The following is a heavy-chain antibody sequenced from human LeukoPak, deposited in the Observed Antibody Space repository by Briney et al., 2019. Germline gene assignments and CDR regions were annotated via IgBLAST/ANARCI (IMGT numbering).Heavy chain of an antibody. CDR3: ARIRCGHSGSVCYNL. CDR2: ISHTEGT. Sequence: PSETLSLTCGVFGVSINDYYWSWIRQSPGRGLEWIGEISHTEGTRYNPSLESRVTMSVGTSENQLSLKLIFVTAADTAVYYCARIRCGHSGSVCYNLWGLGTLVTVSS. D-gene: IGHD2-21*01. J-gene: IGHJ4*02. CDR1: GVSINDYY. V-gene: IGHV4-34*01.